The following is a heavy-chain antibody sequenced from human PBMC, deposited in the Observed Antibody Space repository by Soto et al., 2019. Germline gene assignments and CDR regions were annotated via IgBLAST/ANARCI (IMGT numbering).Heavy chain of an antibody. CDR2: ISTYNGNS. D-gene: IGHD5-18*01. Sequence: ASVKVSCKASGYTFTDYAITWVRQAPGQGLEWMGWISTYNGNSDYAQKFQGRVTLTRDTSTKTASMELKSLESDDTAMYYCVAALESRAMESFDYWGHGALVAVSS. V-gene: IGHV1-18*04. CDR3: VAALESRAMESFDY. J-gene: IGHJ4*01. CDR1: GYTFTDYA.